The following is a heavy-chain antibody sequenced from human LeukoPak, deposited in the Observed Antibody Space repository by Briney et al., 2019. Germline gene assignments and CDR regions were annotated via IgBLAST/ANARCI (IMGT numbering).Heavy chain of an antibody. CDR1: GFTFSKYG. V-gene: IGHV3-23*01. J-gene: IGHJ5*02. CDR3: AKGGSVAGRFDP. CDR2: ISGSGFTT. Sequence: PGGSLRLSCAASGFTFSKYGMSWVRQAPGKGLEWVSGISGSGFTTYYADSVKGQFTISRDDSKNTLYLQMNNLRVEDTAVYYCAKGGSVAGRFDPWGQGTLVTVSS. D-gene: IGHD6-19*01.